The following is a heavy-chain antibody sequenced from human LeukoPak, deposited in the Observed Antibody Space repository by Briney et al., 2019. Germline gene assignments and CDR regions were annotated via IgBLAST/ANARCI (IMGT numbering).Heavy chain of an antibody. Sequence: SVTVSCKASGGTFSSYAINWVRQAPGQGLEWMGGIIPIFGTSNYAQKFQGRVTITADESTSTAYMELSSLRSEDTAVYYCARDRRQQLENWFDPWGQGTLVTVSS. D-gene: IGHD6-13*01. CDR1: GGTFSSYA. J-gene: IGHJ5*02. CDR3: ARDRRQQLENWFDP. V-gene: IGHV1-69*01. CDR2: IIPIFGTS.